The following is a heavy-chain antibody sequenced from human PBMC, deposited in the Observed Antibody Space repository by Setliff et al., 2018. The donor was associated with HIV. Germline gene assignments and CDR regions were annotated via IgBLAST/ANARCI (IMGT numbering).Heavy chain of an antibody. CDR3: VKDEEYIGVVSATMNMPGYYHYYYLDV. V-gene: IGHV3-33*06. D-gene: IGHD2-2*01. CDR1: GFTFSTYG. CDR2: IWYDGSNK. Sequence: PGGSLRLSCVASGFTFSTYGMHWVRQAPGKGLEWVALIWYDGSNKNYADSVKGRFTISRENSKNTLYLQMNSLRAEETAVYYCVKDEEYIGVVSATMNMPGYYHYYYLDVWGKGSTVTVAS. J-gene: IGHJ6*03.